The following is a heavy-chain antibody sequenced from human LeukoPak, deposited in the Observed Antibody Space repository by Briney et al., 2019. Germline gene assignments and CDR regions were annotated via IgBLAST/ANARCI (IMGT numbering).Heavy chain of an antibody. CDR3: ARFWSSRPEDTNFDY. CDR1: GGSFSGYY. D-gene: IGHD3-3*01. Sequence: SETLSLTCAVYGGSFSGYYWSWIRQPPGKGLEWIGEINHSGSTNYNPSLKSRVTISVDTSKNRFSLKLSSVTAADTAVYYCARFWSSRPEDTNFDYWGQETLVTVSS. J-gene: IGHJ4*02. CDR2: INHSGST. V-gene: IGHV4-34*01.